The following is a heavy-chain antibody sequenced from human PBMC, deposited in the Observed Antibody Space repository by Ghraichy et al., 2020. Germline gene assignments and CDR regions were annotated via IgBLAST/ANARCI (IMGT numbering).Heavy chain of an antibody. CDR2: ISGSAYNT. CDR1: GFTFSNYA. CDR3: ARRPNSSGWYTSPPFDY. J-gene: IGHJ4*02. D-gene: IGHD6-19*01. Sequence: GGSLRLSCAASGFTFSNYAMSWVRQAPGKGLEWVSSISGSAYNTYDGDSVKGRFTISRDNSRSTLFLQMNGLRAEDTAVYYCARRPNSSGWYTSPPFDYWGQGTLVTVSS. V-gene: IGHV3-23*01.